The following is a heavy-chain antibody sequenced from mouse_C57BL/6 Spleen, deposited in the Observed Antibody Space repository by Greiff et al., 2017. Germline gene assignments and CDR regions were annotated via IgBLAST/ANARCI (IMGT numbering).Heavy chain of an antibody. Sequence: EVMLVESGGGLVKPGGSLKLSCAASGFTFSDYGMHWVRQAPEKGLEWVAYISSGSSTIYYADTVKGRFTISRDNAKNTLFLQMTSLRSEDTAMYYCARGDYDRTYYFDYWGQGTTLTVSS. D-gene: IGHD2-4*01. CDR3: ARGDYDRTYYFDY. CDR2: ISSGSSTI. CDR1: GFTFSDYG. V-gene: IGHV5-17*01. J-gene: IGHJ2*01.